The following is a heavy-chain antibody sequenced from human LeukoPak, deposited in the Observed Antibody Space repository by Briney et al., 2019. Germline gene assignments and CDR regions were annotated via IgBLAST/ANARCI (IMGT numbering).Heavy chain of an antibody. J-gene: IGHJ3*02. D-gene: IGHD2-8*01. V-gene: IGHV4-30-2*01. CDR1: GGSISSGAYY. CDR3: ARADGTGVFDI. Sequence: SETLSLTCTVSGGSISSGAYYWSWIRQPPGKGLEWIGYIYHSGSTFYNPSLKSRVTISVDRSNNQFSLTLSSVTAADTAVYYCARADGTGVFDIWGQGTMVTVSS. CDR2: IYHSGST.